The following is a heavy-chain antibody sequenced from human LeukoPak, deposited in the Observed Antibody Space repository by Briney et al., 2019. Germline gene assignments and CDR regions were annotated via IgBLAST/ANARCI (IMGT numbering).Heavy chain of an antibody. D-gene: IGHD3-16*01. CDR1: GGSISGYY. J-gene: IGHJ6*03. CDR3: ARGRNGGDYFYMDV. Sequence: SETLSLTCSVSGGSISGYYWSWIRQPAGKGLEWIGRIYSSGTNDYNPSLKSRVTMSVDTSKDQFSLKLSSVTAADTAVYYCARGRNGGDYFYMDVWGKGTTVTVSS. CDR2: IYSSGTN. V-gene: IGHV4-4*07.